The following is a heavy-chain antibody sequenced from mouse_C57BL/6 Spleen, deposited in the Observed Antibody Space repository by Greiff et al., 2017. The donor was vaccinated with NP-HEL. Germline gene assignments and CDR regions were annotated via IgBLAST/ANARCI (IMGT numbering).Heavy chain of an antibody. J-gene: IGHJ1*03. CDR3: ARSLYDYDWYFDV. V-gene: IGHV7-3*01. CDR2: IRNKANGYTT. D-gene: IGHD2-4*01. Sequence: EVKLVESGGGLVQPGGSLSLSCAASGFTFTDYYMSWVRQPPGKALEWLGFIRNKANGYTTEYSASVKGRFTISRDNSQSILYLQMNALRAEDSATYYCARSLYDYDWYFDVWGTGTTVTVSS. CDR1: GFTFTDYY.